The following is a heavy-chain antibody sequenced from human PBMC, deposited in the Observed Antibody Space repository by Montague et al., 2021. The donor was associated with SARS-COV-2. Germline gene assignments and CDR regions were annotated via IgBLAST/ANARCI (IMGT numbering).Heavy chain of an antibody. CDR3: AREITGGYSGYEAFYFDN. J-gene: IGHJ4*02. D-gene: IGHD5-12*01. V-gene: IGHV6-1*01. CDR1: GDSVSSNSAA. Sequence: CAISGDSVSSNSAAWKCIRQYPSSGLEWQARTYYRSNWYNDSAVSVKSRISINPDTSKNQFSLQLNSVTPEDTALYYCAREITGGYSGYEAFYFDNWGQGTLVTVSS. CDR2: TYYRSNWYN.